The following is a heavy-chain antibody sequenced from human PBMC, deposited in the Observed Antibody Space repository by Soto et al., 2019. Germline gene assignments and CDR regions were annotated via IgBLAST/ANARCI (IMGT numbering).Heavy chain of an antibody. CDR3: ASLKGMTTVTTRRDYYCDYLDV. V-gene: IGHV4-31*03. Sequence: PSETLSLTCTVSGGSISSGGYYWSWIRQHPGKGLEWIGYIYYSGSTYYNPSLKSRVTISVATSKNQFSLKLSSVTAADTAVYYCASLKGMTTVTTRRDYYCDYLDVWGKGPKVTVSS. D-gene: IGHD4-17*01. J-gene: IGHJ6*03. CDR2: IYYSGST. CDR1: GGSISSGGYY.